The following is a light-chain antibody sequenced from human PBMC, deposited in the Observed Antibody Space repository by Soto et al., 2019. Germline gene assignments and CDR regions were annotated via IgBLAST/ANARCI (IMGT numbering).Light chain of an antibody. V-gene: IGKV3-15*01. CDR2: GAS. Sequence: IEMTQSPVTLSVSPGERATLYCRASQNISINLAWYQQKPGQAPRLLMFGASTRATGFPARFSGSGSGTEFTFTISSLQSEDSEVYYFQHYSDWLWTFGNGNNVDI. J-gene: IGKJ1*01. CDR3: QHYSDWLWT. CDR1: QNISIN.